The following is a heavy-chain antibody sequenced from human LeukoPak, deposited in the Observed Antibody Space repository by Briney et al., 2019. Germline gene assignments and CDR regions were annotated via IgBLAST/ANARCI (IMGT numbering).Heavy chain of an antibody. D-gene: IGHD1-26*01. V-gene: IGHV1-2*02. CDR1: GYTFTGYY. J-gene: IGHJ4*02. CDR3: ASPVERSGSCDY. Sequence: ASVKVSCKASGYTFTGYYMHWVRQAPGQGLEWMGWINPNSGGTNYAQKFQGRVTMTRDTSVSTAYMELSRLRSDDTAVYYCASPVERSGSCDYWGQGTLVTVSS. CDR2: INPNSGGT.